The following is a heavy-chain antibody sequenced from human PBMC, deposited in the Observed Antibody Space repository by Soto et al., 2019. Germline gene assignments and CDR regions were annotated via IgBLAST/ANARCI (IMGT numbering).Heavy chain of an antibody. Sequence: LRLSCAASGFTFTRYSMNWVRQAPGKGLEWVSSISSTTNYIYYGDSMKGRFTISRDNAKNSLYLEMNGLRAEDTAVYYCARESEDLTSNFDYWGQGTLVTVSS. CDR2: ISSTTNYI. J-gene: IGHJ4*02. V-gene: IGHV3-21*06. CDR1: GFTFTRYS. CDR3: ARESEDLTSNFDY.